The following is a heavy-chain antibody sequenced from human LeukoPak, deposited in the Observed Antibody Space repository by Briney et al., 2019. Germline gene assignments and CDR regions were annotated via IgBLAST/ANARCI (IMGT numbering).Heavy chain of an antibody. CDR3: ANFATVTYNPFDY. J-gene: IGHJ4*02. CDR1: GFSFSNYG. V-gene: IGHV3-30*02. D-gene: IGHD4-17*01. CDR2: TQFDGNKK. Sequence: PGGSLRLYCAASGFSFSNYGMRWVRQAPGKGLEWVAFTQFDGNKKYYADSVKGRFTISRDNSKNTLYLQMNSLRVDDTAVYYCANFATVTYNPFDYWGQGTLVTVSS.